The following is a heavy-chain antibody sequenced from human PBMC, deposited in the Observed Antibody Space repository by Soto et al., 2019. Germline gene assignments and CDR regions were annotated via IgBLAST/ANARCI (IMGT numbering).Heavy chain of an antibody. J-gene: IGHJ6*03. CDR1: GGSISSGGYY. D-gene: IGHD3-10*01. Sequence: PSETLSLTCTVSGGSISSGGYYWSWIRQHPGKGLEWIGYIYYSGSTNYNPSLKSRVTISVDTSKNQFSLKLSSVTAADTAVYYCARFDYYYYMDVWGKGTTVTVSS. V-gene: IGHV4-61*08. CDR3: ARFDYYYYMDV. CDR2: IYYSGST.